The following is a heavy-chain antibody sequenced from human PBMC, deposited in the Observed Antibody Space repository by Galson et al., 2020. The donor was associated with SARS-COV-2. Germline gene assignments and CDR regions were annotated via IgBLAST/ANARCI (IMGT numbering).Heavy chain of an antibody. CDR3: ARGQQTELLTPFDF. Sequence: PSETLSLTCAVSGGSVSGGAFSWSWFRQPPGKGLEWIGYIYDSANTYYNPSLKSRDSISVDRSKNQFSLNLSSVTAADTAVYYCARGQQTELLTPFDFWGQGTLVTVSS. J-gene: IGHJ4*02. D-gene: IGHD1-26*01. CDR1: GGSVSGGAFS. V-gene: IGHV4-30-2*01. CDR2: IYDSANT.